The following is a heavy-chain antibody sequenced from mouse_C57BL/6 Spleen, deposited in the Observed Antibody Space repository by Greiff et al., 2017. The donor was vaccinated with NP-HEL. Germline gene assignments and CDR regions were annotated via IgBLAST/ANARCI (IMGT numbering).Heavy chain of an antibody. CDR1: GYTFTSYW. Sequence: QVQLQQPGAELVKPGASVKLSCKASGYTFTSYWMHWVKQRPGRGLEWIGEIYPRSGNTYYNEKFKGKATLTADKSSSTAYMELRSLTSEDSAVYFCARSRGYDGYQRYYYAMDYWGQGTSVTVSS. V-gene: IGHV1-55*01. CDR2: IYPRSGNT. CDR3: ARSRGYDGYQRYYYAMDY. J-gene: IGHJ4*01. D-gene: IGHD2-3*01.